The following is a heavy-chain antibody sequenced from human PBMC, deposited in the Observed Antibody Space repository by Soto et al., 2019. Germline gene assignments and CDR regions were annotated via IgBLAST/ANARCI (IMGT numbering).Heavy chain of an antibody. CDR2: VRFDGSDT. V-gene: IGHV3-30*03. CDR3: ARVAAAGTFYYGMDV. D-gene: IGHD6-13*01. CDR1: GFTFTGHG. J-gene: IGHJ6*02. Sequence: GGSLRLSCAASGFTFTGHGMHWVRQAPGKGLEWVAVVRFDGSDTHYADSVKGRFIISRDNSKNTLYLQMNSLRSEDTAVYYCARVAAAGTFYYGMDVWGQGTTVNVSS.